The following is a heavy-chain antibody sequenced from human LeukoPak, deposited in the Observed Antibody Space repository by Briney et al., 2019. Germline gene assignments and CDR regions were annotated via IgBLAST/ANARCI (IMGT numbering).Heavy chain of an antibody. CDR3: ARSVAATPSNWFDP. V-gene: IGHV1-2*02. CDR1: GYTFTDYY. D-gene: IGHD2-15*01. Sequence: ASVKVSCKASGYTFTDYYIHWVRRAPGQGLEWMGYINPNNGATKYARDFQDRITMTRDTSISTAYMDLNYLTSDDTTIYFCARSVAATPSNWFDPWGQGTLVTVSP. J-gene: IGHJ5*02. CDR2: INPNNGAT.